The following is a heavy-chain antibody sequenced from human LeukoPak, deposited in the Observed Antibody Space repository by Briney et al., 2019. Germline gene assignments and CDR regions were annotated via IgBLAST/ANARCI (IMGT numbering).Heavy chain of an antibody. J-gene: IGHJ2*01. V-gene: IGHV3-74*01. CDR2: ISGDGSST. CDR3: ARSRWYFDL. CDR1: GFTFSSDR. Sequence: GGSLRLSCEGSGFTFSSDRMHWVRQAPGKGPVWVSRISGDGSSTDYADSVKGRFTISRDNAKNTLYLQMNSLRAEDTAVYYCARSRWYFDLWGRGTLVTVSS.